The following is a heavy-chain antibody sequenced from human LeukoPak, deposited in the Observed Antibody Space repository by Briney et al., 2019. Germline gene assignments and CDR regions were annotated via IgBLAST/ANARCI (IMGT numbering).Heavy chain of an antibody. V-gene: IGHV4-59*01. CDR3: ARGDDFWLYYFDY. D-gene: IGHD3-3*01. Sequence: NPSETLSLTCTVSGGSISSYYWSWIRQPPGKGLEWIGYIYHSGSTNYNPSLKSRVTISVDTSKNQFSLKLRSVTAADTAVYYCARGDDFWLYYFDYWGQGTLVTVSS. CDR1: GGSISSYY. J-gene: IGHJ4*02. CDR2: IYHSGST.